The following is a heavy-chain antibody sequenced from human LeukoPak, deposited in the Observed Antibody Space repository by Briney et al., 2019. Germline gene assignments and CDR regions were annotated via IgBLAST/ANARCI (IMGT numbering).Heavy chain of an antibody. CDR1: GFTFSSFA. CDR2: ISGSGSSP. J-gene: IGHJ4*02. V-gene: IGHV3-23*01. Sequence: GGSLRLSCAASGFTFSSFAMSWVRQAPGKGLEWVSAISGSGSSPYYADSLKGRFTISRDNSKSTLYLQMNSLRAGDTAVYYCAKDSGPWGYCTTTSCYFAYWGQGALVTVSS. CDR3: AKDSGPWGYCTTTSCYFAY. D-gene: IGHD2-2*01.